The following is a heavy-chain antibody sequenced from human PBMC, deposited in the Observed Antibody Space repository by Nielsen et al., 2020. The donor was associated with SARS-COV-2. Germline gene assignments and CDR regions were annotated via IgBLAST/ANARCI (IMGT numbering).Heavy chain of an antibody. CDR2: ISWNSDST. CDR1: GFKFADYA. Sequence: SLNIYFAASGFKFADYAMHWVRQPPGQGLKWVSGISWNSDSTGYADSVRGRFTISRDNAKNSLYLVMNSLRAEDTALYYCANFDPSGWYIRWGQGTLVTVSS. D-gene: IGHD6-19*01. CDR3: ANFDPSGWYIR. V-gene: IGHV3-9*01. J-gene: IGHJ4*02.